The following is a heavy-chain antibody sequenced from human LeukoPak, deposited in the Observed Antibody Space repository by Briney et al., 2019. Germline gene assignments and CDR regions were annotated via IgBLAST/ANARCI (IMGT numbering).Heavy chain of an antibody. V-gene: IGHV3-48*04. Sequence: PGGSLRLSCAASGFTFSTYSMIWVRQAPGKGLEWVSYISRNSNSAHYADSVKGRFTISRDNAKNSVYLQMNSLRAEDTALYYCTRGSQWELLGSCDYWGQGTLVSVSS. J-gene: IGHJ4*02. CDR2: ISRNSNSA. CDR3: TRGSQWELLGSCDY. CDR1: GFTFSTYS. D-gene: IGHD1-26*01.